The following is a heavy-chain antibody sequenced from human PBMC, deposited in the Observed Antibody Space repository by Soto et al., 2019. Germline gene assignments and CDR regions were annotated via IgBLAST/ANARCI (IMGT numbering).Heavy chain of an antibody. V-gene: IGHV3-30*03. CDR2: ILYDGSNK. D-gene: IGHD1-26*01. J-gene: IGHJ4*02. CDR3: ASGYSGSYYVTVGYFDY. CDR1: GFTFSSYG. Sequence: GGSLRLSCAASGFTFSSYGMHWVRQAAGKGLEWVAVILYDGSNKYYADSVKGRFTISRDNSKNTLYLQMNSLRAEDTAVYYCASGYSGSYYVTVGYFDYWGQGTLVTVSS.